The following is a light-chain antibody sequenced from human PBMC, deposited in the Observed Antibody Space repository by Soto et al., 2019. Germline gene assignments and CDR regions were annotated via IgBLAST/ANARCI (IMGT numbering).Light chain of an antibody. Sequence: QAVVTQPPSVSAAPGQKVTISCSGSSSNIGNNYVSWYQQLPGTAPKLLIYENNKRPSGIPDRFSGSKSGTSATLGITGLQTGDEADYYCGTWDSSLSAAYVFGTGTKVTVL. V-gene: IGLV1-51*02. CDR1: SSNIGNNY. CDR3: GTWDSSLSAAYV. J-gene: IGLJ1*01. CDR2: ENN.